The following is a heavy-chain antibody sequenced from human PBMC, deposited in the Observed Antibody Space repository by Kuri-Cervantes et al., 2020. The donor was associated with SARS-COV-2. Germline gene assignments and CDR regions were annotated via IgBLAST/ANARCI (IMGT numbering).Heavy chain of an antibody. CDR1: GGSVSSGSYY. J-gene: IGHJ6*02. V-gene: IGHV4-61*01. Sequence: GSLRLSCTVSGGSVSSGSYYWSWIRQPPGKGLEWIGYIYYSGSTNYNPSLKSRVTTSVDTSKNQFSLKLSSVTAADTAVYYCARGVGAAVAGTLITIYYYYGMDVWGQGTTVTVSS. CDR3: ARGVGAAVAGTLITIYYYYGMDV. D-gene: IGHD6-19*01. CDR2: IYYSGST.